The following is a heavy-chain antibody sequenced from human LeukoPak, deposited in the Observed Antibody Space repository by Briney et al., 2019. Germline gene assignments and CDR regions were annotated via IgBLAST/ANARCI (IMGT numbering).Heavy chain of an antibody. CDR2: IYPGDSDT. CDR1: GYNFSKYW. V-gene: IGHV5-51*01. D-gene: IGHD1-7*01. CDR3: ARRTSANWFDP. Sequence: EALKSSRKGSGYNFSKYWNGWGGPVPREGLGWMGIIYPGDSDTRYSPSFQGQVTISADKSISTAYLQWSSLKASDTAIYFCARRTSANWFDPWGQGTLVTVSS. J-gene: IGHJ5*02.